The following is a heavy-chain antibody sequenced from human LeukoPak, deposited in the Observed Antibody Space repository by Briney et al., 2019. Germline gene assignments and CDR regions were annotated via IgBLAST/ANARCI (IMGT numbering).Heavy chain of an antibody. D-gene: IGHD1-1*01. CDR3: ARPVPSRLGWFDP. CDR2: IYYSGGT. CDR1: GGSISSYY. V-gene: IGHV4-59*08. J-gene: IGHJ5*02. Sequence: SETLSLTCTVSGGSISSYYWSWIRQPPGKGLEWIEYIYYSGGTNYNPSLKSRVTISVDTSKNQFSLKLTSVTAADTAVYYCARPVPSRLGWFDPWGQGTLVTVSS.